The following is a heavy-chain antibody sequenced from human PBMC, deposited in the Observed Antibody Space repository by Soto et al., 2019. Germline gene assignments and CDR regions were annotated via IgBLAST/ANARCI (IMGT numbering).Heavy chain of an antibody. CDR2: IYYSGST. CDR1: GGSISSSSYY. Sequence: SETLSLTCTVSGGSISSSSYYWGWIRQPPGKGLEWIGSIYYSGSTYYNPSLKSRVTISVDTSKNQFSLKLSSVTAADTAVYYCARLEPYCSGGSCYSDVLDISGQGTMVT. D-gene: IGHD2-15*01. V-gene: IGHV4-39*01. J-gene: IGHJ3*02. CDR3: ARLEPYCSGGSCYSDVLDI.